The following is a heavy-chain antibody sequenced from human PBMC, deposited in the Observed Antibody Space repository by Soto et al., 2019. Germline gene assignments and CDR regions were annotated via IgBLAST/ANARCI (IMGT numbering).Heavy chain of an antibody. Sequence: PGESLKISCKGSGYSFAGYWITWVRQKPGKGLEWMGRIDPSDSQTYYSPSFRGHVSISATKSITTVFLQWSSLRASDTAMYYCARQIYDSDTGPNFQYYFDSWGQGTPVTVSS. CDR1: GYSFAGYW. D-gene: IGHD3-22*01. CDR2: IDPSDSQT. CDR3: ARQIYDSDTGPNFQYYFDS. J-gene: IGHJ4*02. V-gene: IGHV5-10-1*01.